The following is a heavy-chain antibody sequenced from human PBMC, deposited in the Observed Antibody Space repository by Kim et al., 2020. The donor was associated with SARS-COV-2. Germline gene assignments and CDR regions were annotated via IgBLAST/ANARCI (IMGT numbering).Heavy chain of an antibody. CDR3: AKVLVGVAAAGTGADY. CDR2: ISGSGGST. CDR1: GFTFSSYA. J-gene: IGHJ4*02. Sequence: GGSLRLSCAASGFTFSSYAMSWVRQAPGKGLEWVSAISGSGGSTYYADSVKGRFTISRDNSKNTLYLQMNSLRAEDTAVYYCAKVLVGVAAAGTGADYWGRETLFTVSS. V-gene: IGHV3-23*01. D-gene: IGHD6-13*01.